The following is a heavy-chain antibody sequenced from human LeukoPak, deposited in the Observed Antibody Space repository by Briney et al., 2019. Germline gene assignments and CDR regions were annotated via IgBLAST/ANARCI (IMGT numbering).Heavy chain of an antibody. V-gene: IGHV4-59*01. CDR3: ARQIGYCSSTSRYFLRYFDL. J-gene: IGHJ2*01. D-gene: IGHD2-2*01. Sequence: SETLSLTCTVSGGSISSYYWSWIRQPPGKGLEWIGYIYYSGSTNYNPSLKSRVTISVDTSKNQFSLKLSSVTAADTAVYYCARQIGYCSSTSRYFLRYFDLWGRGTLVTVSS. CDR1: GGSISSYY. CDR2: IYYSGST.